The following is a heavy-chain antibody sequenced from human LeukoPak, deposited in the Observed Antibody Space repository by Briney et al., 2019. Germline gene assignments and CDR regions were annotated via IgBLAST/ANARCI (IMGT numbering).Heavy chain of an antibody. CDR1: GFTFSSYA. D-gene: IGHD1-26*01. CDR2: ISGSGGST. Sequence: PGGSLRLSCAASGFTFSSYAMSWVRQAPGKGLEWLSAISGSGGSTYYADSVKGRFTISRDNSKNTLYLQMNSLRAEDTAVYYCAKDFVPRGGSYFPGFDYWGQGTLVIVSS. J-gene: IGHJ4*02. V-gene: IGHV3-23*01. CDR3: AKDFVPRGGSYFPGFDY.